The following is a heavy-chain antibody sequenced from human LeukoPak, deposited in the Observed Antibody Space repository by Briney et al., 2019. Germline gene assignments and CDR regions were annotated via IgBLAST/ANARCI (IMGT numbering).Heavy chain of an antibody. Sequence: PGGSLRLSCAASGFTFSSYSMNWVRQAPGKGLEWVSSISSSSSYIYYADSVKGRFTISRDNAKNSLYLQMNSLRAEDTAAYYCARDISRGGGPSSDYWGQGTLVTVSS. J-gene: IGHJ4*02. CDR2: ISSSSSYI. CDR1: GFTFSSYS. V-gene: IGHV3-21*01. D-gene: IGHD3-10*01. CDR3: ARDISRGGGPSSDY.